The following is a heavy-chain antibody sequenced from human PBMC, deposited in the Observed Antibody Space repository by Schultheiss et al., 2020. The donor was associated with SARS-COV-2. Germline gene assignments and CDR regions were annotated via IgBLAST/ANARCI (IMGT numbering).Heavy chain of an antibody. CDR1: GGTFSSYA. CDR3: ARVGSGDDYGDYVHYYYGMDV. D-gene: IGHD4-17*01. CDR2: IIPIFGTA. V-gene: IGHV1-69*05. Sequence: SVKVSCKASGGTFSSYAMHWVRQAPGQGLEWMGGIIPIFGTANYAQKFQGRVTMTRNTSISTAYMELSSLRSEDTAVYYCARVGSGDDYGDYVHYYYGMDVWGQGTTVTVSS. J-gene: IGHJ6*02.